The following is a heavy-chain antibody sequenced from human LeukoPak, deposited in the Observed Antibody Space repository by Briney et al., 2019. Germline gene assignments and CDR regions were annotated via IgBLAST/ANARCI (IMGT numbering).Heavy chain of an antibody. CDR3: ATRAWEGWFDP. J-gene: IGHJ5*02. Sequence: ASVKVSCKASGYTFTSYDINWVRQATGQGLEWMGWMNPNSGNTGYAQKFQGRVTITRNTSISTAYMELSSLRSEDTAVYYCATRAWEGWFDPWGQGTLVTVSS. CDR1: GYTFTSYD. CDR2: MNPNSGNT. D-gene: IGHD1-26*01. V-gene: IGHV1-8*03.